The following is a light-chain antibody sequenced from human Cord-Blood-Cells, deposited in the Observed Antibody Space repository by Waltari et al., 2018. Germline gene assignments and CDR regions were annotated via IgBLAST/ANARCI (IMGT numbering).Light chain of an antibody. CDR1: QDISNY. CDR2: DAS. CDR3: QQYDNLPMYT. V-gene: IGKV1-33*01. Sequence: EIQMTQSPSSLSASVGDRVTITCQATQDISNYLTWYQQKPGKAPKLLIYDASNLETGVPSRFIGSGSATDYTFTISSLQPEDIATYYCQQYDNLPMYTFGQGTKLEIK. J-gene: IGKJ2*01.